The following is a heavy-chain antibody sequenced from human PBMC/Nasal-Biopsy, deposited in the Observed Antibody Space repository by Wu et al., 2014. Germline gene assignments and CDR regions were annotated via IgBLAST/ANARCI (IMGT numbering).Heavy chain of an antibody. Sequence: VKVSCKASGYTFTAYHIHWVRQAPGQGLEWMGWINPNSGDTIYAQNFQDRVTITRDTSINTVYVDLNSLTSDDTAVYFCARDLPFGTGDKRGFDYWGQGTLVTVSS. J-gene: IGHJ4*02. CDR1: GYTFTAYH. CDR2: INPNSGDT. CDR3: ARDLPFGTGDKRGFDY. V-gene: IGHV1-2*02. D-gene: IGHD1-1*01.